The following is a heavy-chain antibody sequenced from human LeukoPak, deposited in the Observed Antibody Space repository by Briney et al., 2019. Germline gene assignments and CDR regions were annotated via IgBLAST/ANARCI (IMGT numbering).Heavy chain of an antibody. D-gene: IGHD1-26*01. V-gene: IGHV5-51*01. J-gene: IGHJ6*02. CDR3: ARGVVGANDYFYGMDV. CDR2: IYPGNPET. Sequence: RGESLKISCKGSGYSFTSYWIAWVRQMPGKGLEWMGIIYPGNPETRYSPSFQGQVTMSADKSIRTAYLQWSSLKASDTAIYYCARGVVGANDYFYGMDVWGQGTTVTVSS. CDR1: GYSFTSYW.